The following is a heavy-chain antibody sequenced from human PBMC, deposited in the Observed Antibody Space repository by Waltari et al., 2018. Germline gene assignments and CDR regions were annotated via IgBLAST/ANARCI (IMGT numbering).Heavy chain of an antibody. CDR3: VRGMGDY. CDR1: GFTANLTNFW. CDR2: LNGDGSLT. V-gene: IGHV3-74*01. Sequence: HLVASGGALVRPGCSLRLSCAAYGFTANLTNFWMHWVRQAPGEGLVLVSRLNGDGSLTAYADSVKGRFTVSRDNARNTLDLQMNSLRADDTAMYYCVRGMGDYWGQGTLVTVSS. D-gene: IGHD3-16*01. J-gene: IGHJ4*02.